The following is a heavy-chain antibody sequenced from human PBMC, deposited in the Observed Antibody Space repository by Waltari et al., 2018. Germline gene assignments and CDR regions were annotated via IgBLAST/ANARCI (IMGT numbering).Heavy chain of an antibody. Sequence: QVQLQESGPGLVKPSETLSLTCTVSGGSISSYYWSWIRQPPGKGLEWIGYIYYSGSTNYNPSLKSRVTISVDTSENQFSLKLSSVTAADTAVYYCARVNPYYYYMDVWGKGTTVTVSS. V-gene: IGHV4-59*01. CDR3: ARVNPYYYYMDV. J-gene: IGHJ6*03. CDR2: IYYSGST. CDR1: GGSISSYY.